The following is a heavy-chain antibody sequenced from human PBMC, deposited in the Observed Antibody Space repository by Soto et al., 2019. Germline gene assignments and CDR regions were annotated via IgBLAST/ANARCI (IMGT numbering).Heavy chain of an antibody. J-gene: IGHJ4*02. CDR3: ARGMYTIDY. D-gene: IGHD1-1*01. Sequence: ASVKVSCKTSGYSFTRYGVSWVRQAPGQGLEWMGWINAGNGNTKYSQKFQGRVTITRDTSASTAYMELSSLRSEDTAVYYCARGMYTIDYWGQGTLVTVSS. CDR2: INAGNGNT. CDR1: GYSFTRYG. V-gene: IGHV1-3*01.